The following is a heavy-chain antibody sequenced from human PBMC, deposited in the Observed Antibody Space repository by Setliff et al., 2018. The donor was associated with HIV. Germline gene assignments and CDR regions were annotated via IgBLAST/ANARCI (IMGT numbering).Heavy chain of an antibody. CDR1: GGSISSGSYY. Sequence: SETLSLTCTVSGGSISSGSYYWSWIRQPAGKGLEWIGRIYTSGSTNYNPSLKSRVTISVDTSKKQFSLKLSSVTAADTAVYYCARDGPLVVPTAIGANYYYYGMDVWGQGTTVTVSS. J-gene: IGHJ6*02. D-gene: IGHD2-2*01. V-gene: IGHV4-61*02. CDR2: IYTSGST. CDR3: ARDGPLVVPTAIGANYYYYGMDV.